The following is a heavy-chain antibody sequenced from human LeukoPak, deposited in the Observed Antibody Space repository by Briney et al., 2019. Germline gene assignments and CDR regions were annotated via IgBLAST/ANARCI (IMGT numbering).Heavy chain of an antibody. CDR2: IYYSGST. CDR3: ARGGSYGFPFYFDY. D-gene: IGHD5-18*01. J-gene: IGHJ4*02. V-gene: IGHV4-61*01. CDR1: GGSFSSGSYY. Sequence: SETLSLTCTVSGGSFSSGSYYWSWLRQPPGRGLEGIGYIYYSGSTNYNPSLKSRVTISVDTSKNQFSLKLSSVTAADTAVYYCARGGSYGFPFYFDYWGQGTLVTVSS.